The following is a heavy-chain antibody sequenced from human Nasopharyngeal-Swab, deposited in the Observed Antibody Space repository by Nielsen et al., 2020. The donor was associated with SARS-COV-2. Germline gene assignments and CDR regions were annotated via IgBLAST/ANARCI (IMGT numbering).Heavy chain of an antibody. CDR1: GYTFTGYA. CDR2: INAGNGNT. J-gene: IGHJ6*03. Sequence: AAVKVSCKASGYTFTGYAMHWVRKAPGQRLEWMGWINAGNGNTKYSQKFQGRVTITRDTSASTAYMELSSLRSEDTAVYYCARERQLVRVYYYYYMDVWGKGTTVTVSS. CDR3: ARERQLVRVYYYYYMDV. D-gene: IGHD6-6*01. V-gene: IGHV1-3*01.